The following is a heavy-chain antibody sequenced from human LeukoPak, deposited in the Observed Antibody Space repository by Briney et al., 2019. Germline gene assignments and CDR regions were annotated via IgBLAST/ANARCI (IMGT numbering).Heavy chain of an antibody. V-gene: IGHV1-8*01. CDR1: GYTFTSYD. CDR3: ARGGTLNNFYYSYYLDV. Sequence: LGGSVRLSCEASGYTFTSYDMNWVRQAPGQGLEWVGWMNTSSSNTDYADTLKGRFTMSRNTSKNTLYLEVNSLRSEDTAVYYCARGGTLNNFYYSYYLDVWGKGTTVTVSS. J-gene: IGHJ6*03. CDR2: MNTSSSNT. D-gene: IGHD3-10*01.